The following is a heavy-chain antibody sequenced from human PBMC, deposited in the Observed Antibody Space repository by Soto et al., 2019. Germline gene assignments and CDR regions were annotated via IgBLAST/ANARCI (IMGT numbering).Heavy chain of an antibody. Sequence: QVQLVQSGAEVKKPGASVKVFCKASGYTFTSYGISWVRQAPGQGLEWMGWISAYNGNTNYAQKLQGRVTMTTDTSTSTAYMELRSLRSDDTAVYYCARDDILTGYLVDYYYYGMDVWGQGTTVTVSS. CDR1: GYTFTSYG. CDR3: ARDDILTGYLVDYYYYGMDV. V-gene: IGHV1-18*01. J-gene: IGHJ6*02. CDR2: ISAYNGNT. D-gene: IGHD3-9*01.